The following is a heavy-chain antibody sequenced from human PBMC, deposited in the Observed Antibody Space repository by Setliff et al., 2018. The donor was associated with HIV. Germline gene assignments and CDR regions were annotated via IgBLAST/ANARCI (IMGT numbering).Heavy chain of an antibody. Sequence: GGSLRLSCAASGFTFSSYSMNWVRQAPGKGLEWVSSISSGSSYIYYAESVKGRFTISRDNSKNTLYLQVNSLRTEDTAVYYCARSRAAGFDYWGQGTLVTVSS. CDR1: GFTFSSYS. J-gene: IGHJ4*02. D-gene: IGHD6-13*01. CDR2: ISSGSSYI. CDR3: ARSRAAGFDY. V-gene: IGHV3-21*01.